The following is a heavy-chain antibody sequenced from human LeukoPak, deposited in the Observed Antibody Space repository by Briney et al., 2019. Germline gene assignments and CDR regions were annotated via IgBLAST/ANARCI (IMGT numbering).Heavy chain of an antibody. Sequence: GGSLRLSCAASGFTVSSNYMSWVRQAPGKGLEWVSVIYSSGSTYYADSVKGRFTISRDNSKNTLYLQMNSLRAEDTAVYYCARGSGWYAEYFQHWGQGTLVTVSS. D-gene: IGHD6-19*01. CDR1: GFTVSSNY. CDR3: ARGSGWYAEYFQH. J-gene: IGHJ1*01. V-gene: IGHV3-53*01. CDR2: IYSSGST.